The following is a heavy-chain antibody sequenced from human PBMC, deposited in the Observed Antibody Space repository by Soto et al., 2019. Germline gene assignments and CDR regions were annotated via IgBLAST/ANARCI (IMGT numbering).Heavy chain of an antibody. D-gene: IGHD2-15*01. V-gene: IGHV1-58*01. Sequence: SVKVSCKASGFTFTSFAVQWVRQARGQRLEWIGWIVVGSGSTNYAQKFQERVTITRDLSTRSAYMELSSLRSEDTAMYYCVAGLPLYCSGDSSPIYYYGLDVWGQGTTVTVSS. CDR1: GFTFTSFA. CDR3: VAGLPLYCSGDSSPIYYYGLDV. CDR2: IVVGSGST. J-gene: IGHJ6*02.